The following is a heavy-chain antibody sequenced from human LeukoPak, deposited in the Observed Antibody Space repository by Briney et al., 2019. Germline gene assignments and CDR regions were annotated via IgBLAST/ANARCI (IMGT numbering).Heavy chain of an antibody. D-gene: IGHD4-17*01. Sequence: GASVKVSCKASGYTFTSYGISWVRQAPGQGLEWMGWISAYNGNTNYAQKLQGRVTMTTDTSTSTAYMELRSLRAEDTAVYYCARDPDPSTTVIWPGDYWGQGTLVTVSS. V-gene: IGHV1-18*01. J-gene: IGHJ4*02. CDR1: GYTFTSYG. CDR3: ARDPDPSTTVIWPGDY. CDR2: ISAYNGNT.